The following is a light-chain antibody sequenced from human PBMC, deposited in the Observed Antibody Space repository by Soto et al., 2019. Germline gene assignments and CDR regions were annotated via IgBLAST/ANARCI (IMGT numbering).Light chain of an antibody. CDR1: QGISDY. CDR2: AAS. J-gene: IGKJ4*01. CDR3: QKYNTAWFT. Sequence: DLQMTQSPSSLSASVGDRVTITCRASQGISDYLAWYQQKPGMAPKLLIHAASILQSGVPSRFSGSGSGTDFTLTISNLQPEDVAIYYCQKYNTAWFTFGGGPKVEIK. V-gene: IGKV1-27*01.